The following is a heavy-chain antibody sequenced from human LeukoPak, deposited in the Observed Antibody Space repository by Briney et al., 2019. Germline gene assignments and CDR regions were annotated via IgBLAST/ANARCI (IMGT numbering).Heavy chain of an antibody. CDR2: IWNDAATK. CDR1: GFAFSVCG. D-gene: IGHD3-10*01. V-gene: IGHV3-33*01. CDR3: GRINYNGDY. J-gene: IGHJ4*02. Sequence: PGGSLRLSCAASGFAFSVCGMHWVRQAPGKGLEWLGVIWNDAATKHYADSVKGRFAISRDNSKDTVYLHMSSLRTEDTAVYFCGRINYNGDYWGRGTLVTVSS.